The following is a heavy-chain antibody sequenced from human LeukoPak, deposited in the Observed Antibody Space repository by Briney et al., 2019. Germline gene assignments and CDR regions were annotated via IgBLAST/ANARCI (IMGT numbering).Heavy chain of an antibody. V-gene: IGHV4-39*01. J-gene: IGHJ4*02. CDR1: GGSISSSSSY. Sequence: KTSETLSLTCSVSGGSISSSSSYWGWIRQPPGKGLERIGSIYYSGSSFDNPALKSRVTISVDTSKNQFSLKLSSVTAADTAVYYCARHRSGWLQSSFDYWGQGTLVTVSS. D-gene: IGHD5-24*01. CDR2: IYYSGSS. CDR3: ARHRSGWLQSSFDY.